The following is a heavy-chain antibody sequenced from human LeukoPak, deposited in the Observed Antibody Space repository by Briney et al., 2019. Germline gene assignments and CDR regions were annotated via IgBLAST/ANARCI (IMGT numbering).Heavy chain of an antibody. D-gene: IGHD3-10*01. V-gene: IGHV1-24*01. CDR1: GYTLTELS. Sequence: ASVKVSCKVSGYTLTELSMHWVRQAPGKGLEWMGGFDPEDGETIYAQKFQGRVTMTEDTSTDTAYMELSSLRSEDTAVYYCATWGRGSGSYYNLDYWGQGTLVTVSS. J-gene: IGHJ4*02. CDR3: ATWGRGSGSYYNLDY. CDR2: FDPEDGET.